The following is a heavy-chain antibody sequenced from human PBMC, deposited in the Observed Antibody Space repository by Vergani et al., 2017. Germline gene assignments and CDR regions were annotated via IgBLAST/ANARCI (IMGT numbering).Heavy chain of an antibody. CDR3: AKSYCSSLSCYAFYGMEV. V-gene: IGHV3-30*02. J-gene: IGHJ6*02. CDR1: GFSFSTYG. D-gene: IGHD2-2*01. CDR2: LRYDGSNE. Sequence: QVQLVESGGGVVQPGGSLRLSCAASGFSFSTYGMHWVRQAPGRGLEWVAFLRYDGSNEYYGDAVKGRFIISRDNSKNMLYLEMHSLRPEDTAVYYCAKSYCSSLSCYAFYGMEVWGQGTTVTVSS.